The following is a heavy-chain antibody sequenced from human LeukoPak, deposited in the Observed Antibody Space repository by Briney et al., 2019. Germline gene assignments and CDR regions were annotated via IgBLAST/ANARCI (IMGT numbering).Heavy chain of an antibody. CDR2: IKEDGSAK. CDR1: GFSFGDYW. J-gene: IGHJ5*01. CDR3: ARDPRDDHNSLDS. V-gene: IGHV3-7*03. Sequence: GSLRLSCAVSGFSFGDYWMSWVRQSPEKGLEWVANIKEDGSAKYYVDSVKGRFTISRDNAKNSLYLEMRSLRAEDTAMYYCARDPRDDHNSLDSWGQGTQVTVSS.